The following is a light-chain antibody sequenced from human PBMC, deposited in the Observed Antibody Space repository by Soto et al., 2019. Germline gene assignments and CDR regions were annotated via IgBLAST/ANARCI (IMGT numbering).Light chain of an antibody. V-gene: IGKV3-11*01. CDR3: KQRSNWPSIT. Sequence: EIVLTQSPASLSLSPGEGGTLXCRASQSRSSYFVWYQQKTGKAPRLVIFDESTRATGIQARLSGSGSGKDFTLSISSLEPEDSAVYYCKQRSNWPSITFGQGTRLEIK. J-gene: IGKJ5*01. CDR1: QSRSSY. CDR2: DES.